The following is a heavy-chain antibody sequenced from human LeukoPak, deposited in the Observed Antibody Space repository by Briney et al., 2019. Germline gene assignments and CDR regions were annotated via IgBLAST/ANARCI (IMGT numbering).Heavy chain of an antibody. Sequence: SETLSLTCAVYGGSFSGYYWSWIRQPPGKGLEWIGEINHSGSTNYNPSLKSRVTISVDTSKNQFSLKLSSVTAADTAVYYCARHLRARFSGPWWFDPWGQGTLVTVSS. CDR1: GGSFSGYY. V-gene: IGHV4-34*01. D-gene: IGHD3-3*01. J-gene: IGHJ5*02. CDR2: INHSGST. CDR3: ARHLRARFSGPWWFDP.